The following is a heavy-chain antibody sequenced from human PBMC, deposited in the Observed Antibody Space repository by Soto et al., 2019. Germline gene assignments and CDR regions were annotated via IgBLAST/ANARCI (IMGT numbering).Heavy chain of an antibody. J-gene: IGHJ1*01. CDR3: ARGGSIVVVTATAEYFQH. Sequence: GGSLRLSCAESGFTFSSYGMHWVRQAPGKGLEWVAVIWYDGSNKYYADSVKGRFTISRDNSKNTLYLQMNSLRAEDTAVYYCARGGSIVVVTATAEYFQHWGQGTLVTVSS. V-gene: IGHV3-33*01. CDR1: GFTFSSYG. CDR2: IWYDGSNK. D-gene: IGHD2-21*02.